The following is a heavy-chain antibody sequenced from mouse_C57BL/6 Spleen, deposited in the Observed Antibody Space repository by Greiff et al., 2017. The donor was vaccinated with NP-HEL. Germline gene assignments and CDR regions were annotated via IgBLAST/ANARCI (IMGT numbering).Heavy chain of an antibody. Sequence: EVKLVESVAELVRPGASVKLSCTASGFNIKNTYMHWVKQRPEQGLEWIGRIDPANGNTKYAPKFQGKATITADTSSNTAYLQLSSLTSEDTAIYYCPFHYGSSYSWFAYWGQGTLVTVSA. J-gene: IGHJ3*01. CDR3: PFHYGSSYSWFAY. V-gene: IGHV14-3*01. CDR1: GFNIKNTY. CDR2: IDPANGNT. D-gene: IGHD1-1*01.